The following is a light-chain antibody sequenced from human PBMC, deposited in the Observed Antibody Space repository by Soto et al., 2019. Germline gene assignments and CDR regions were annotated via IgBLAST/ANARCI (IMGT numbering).Light chain of an antibody. J-gene: IGKJ5*01. CDR2: GAS. Sequence: IIVTQSPATLSVSPGERATLSCRASQSVNSNLAWYQQKPGQTPRLLIYGASTRATGIPARFSGSGSGTEFTLTISSLQSEDFAIYYCQQYDYWQLTFGQGTRLEIK. CDR1: QSVNSN. V-gene: IGKV3D-15*01. CDR3: QQYDYWQLT.